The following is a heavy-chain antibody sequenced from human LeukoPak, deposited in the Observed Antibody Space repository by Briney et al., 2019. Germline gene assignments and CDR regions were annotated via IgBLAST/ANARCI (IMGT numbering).Heavy chain of an antibody. CDR2: IWYGGSNK. J-gene: IGHJ3*02. CDR1: GFTFSSYG. V-gene: IGHV3-33*08. CDR3: AAEYSSSYDAFDI. Sequence: GGSLRLSCAASGFTFSSYGMHWVRQASGKGLEWVAVIWYGGSNKYYADSVKGRFTISRDNSKNTLYLQMNSLRAEDTAVYYCAAEYSSSYDAFDIWGQGTMVTVSS. D-gene: IGHD6-6*01.